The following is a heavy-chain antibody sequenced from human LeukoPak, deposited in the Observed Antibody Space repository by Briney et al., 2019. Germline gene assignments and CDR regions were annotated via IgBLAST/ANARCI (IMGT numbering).Heavy chain of an antibody. Sequence: SETLSLTCTVSGGSISSSSYYWGWIRQSPGKGLEWIGSIYYSGSTYYNPSLKSRVTISVDTSKNQFSLKLSSVTAADTAVYYCARHITMVRGVIPDYWGQGTLVTVSS. CDR3: ARHITMVRGVIPDY. D-gene: IGHD3-10*01. V-gene: IGHV4-39*01. CDR1: GGSISSSSYY. J-gene: IGHJ4*02. CDR2: IYYSGST.